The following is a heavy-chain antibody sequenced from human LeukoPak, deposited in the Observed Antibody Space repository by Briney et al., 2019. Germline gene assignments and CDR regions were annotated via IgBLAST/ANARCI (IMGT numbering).Heavy chain of an antibody. CDR2: MNPNSGNT. V-gene: IGHV1-8*01. D-gene: IGHD5-18*01. J-gene: IGHJ4*02. CDR1: GYTFTSYD. Sequence: EASVKVSCKASGYTFTSYDINWVRQATGQGLEWMGWMNPNSGNTGYAQKFQGRVTMTRDTSITAAYMEPSRLRSDDTAVYYCARASGYSYADYWGQGTLVTVSS. CDR3: ARASGYSYADY.